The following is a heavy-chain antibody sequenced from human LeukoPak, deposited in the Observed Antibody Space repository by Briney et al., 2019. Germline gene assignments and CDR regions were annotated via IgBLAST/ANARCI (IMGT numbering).Heavy chain of an antibody. CDR2: ISYDGSNK. D-gene: IGHD6-6*01. CDR3: ANGRGSSPRYYFDY. J-gene: IGHJ4*02. Sequence: GRSLRLSCAASGFTFSSYGMHWVRQAPGKGLEWVAVISYDGSNKYYADSVKGRFTISRDNSKNTLYLRMNSLRAEDTAVYYCANGRGSSPRYYFDYWGQGTLVTVSS. CDR1: GFTFSSYG. V-gene: IGHV3-30*18.